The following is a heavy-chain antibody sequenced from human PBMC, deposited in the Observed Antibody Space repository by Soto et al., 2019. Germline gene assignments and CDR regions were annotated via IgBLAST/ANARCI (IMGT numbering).Heavy chain of an antibody. D-gene: IGHD3-10*01. J-gene: IGHJ5*02. CDR1: GGSISSCY. V-gene: IGHV4-4*07. CDR3: AIDGGHWFDP. CDR2: IYTSGST. Sequence: PSETLSLTCTVSGGSISSCYWRWIRQPAGKGLEWIGRIYTSGSTNYNSFFKSRATMSVDVSKNQFSLKLSSVTAADTAVYYCAIDGGHWFDPWGQGTLVTAPQ.